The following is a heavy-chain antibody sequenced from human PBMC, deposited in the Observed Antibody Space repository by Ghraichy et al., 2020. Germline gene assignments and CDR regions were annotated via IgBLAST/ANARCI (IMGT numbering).Heavy chain of an antibody. Sequence: LTCAASGFTFDDYAMHWVRQAPGKGLEWVSGISWNSGSIGYADSVKGRFTISRDNAKNSLYLQMNSLRAEDTALYYCAKDWVGAVDYWGQGTLVTVSS. V-gene: IGHV3-9*01. CDR1: GFTFDDYA. CDR2: ISWNSGSI. D-gene: IGHD1-26*01. J-gene: IGHJ4*02. CDR3: AKDWVGAVDY.